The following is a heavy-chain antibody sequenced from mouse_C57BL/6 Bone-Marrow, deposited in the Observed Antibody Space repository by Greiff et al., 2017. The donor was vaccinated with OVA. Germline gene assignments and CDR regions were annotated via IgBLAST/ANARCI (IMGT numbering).Heavy chain of an antibody. CDR2: IHPNSGST. CDR3: ARSDSSGYLDY. CDR1: GYTFTSYW. J-gene: IGHJ2*01. D-gene: IGHD3-2*02. V-gene: IGHV1-64*01. Sequence: VQLQQPGAELVKPGASVKLSCKASGYTFTSYWMHWVKQRPGQGLEWIGMIHPNSGSTNYNEKFKSKATLTVDKSSSTAYMQLSSLTSEDSAVYYCARSDSSGYLDYWGQGTTLTVSS.